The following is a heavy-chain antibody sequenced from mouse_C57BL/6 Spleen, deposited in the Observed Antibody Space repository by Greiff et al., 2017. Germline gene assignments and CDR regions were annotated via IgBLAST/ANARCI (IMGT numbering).Heavy chain of an antibody. CDR2: ISDGGSYT. V-gene: IGHV5-4*03. J-gene: IGHJ1*03. D-gene: IGHD1-1*01. CDR3: ARGITTVVARWYFDV. Sequence: DVMLVESGGGLVKPGGSLKLSCAASGFTFSSYAMSWVRQTPEKRLEWVATISDGGSYTYYPDNVKGRFTISRDNAKNNLYLQMSHLKSEDTAMYYCARGITTVVARWYFDVWGTGTTVTVSS. CDR1: GFTFSSYA.